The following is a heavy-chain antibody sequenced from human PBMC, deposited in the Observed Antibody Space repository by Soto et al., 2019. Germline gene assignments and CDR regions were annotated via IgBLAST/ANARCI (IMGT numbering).Heavy chain of an antibody. CDR3: ARDLDSSGWFDYFDY. CDR1: GFTFSSYA. Sequence: QVQLVESGGGVVQPGRSLRLSCAASGFTFSSYAMHWVRQAPGKGLEWVAVISYDGSNKYYADSVKGRFTISRDNSKNTLYLQMNSLRAEDTAVYYCARDLDSSGWFDYFDYWGQGTLVTVSS. V-gene: IGHV3-30-3*01. J-gene: IGHJ4*02. D-gene: IGHD6-19*01. CDR2: ISYDGSNK.